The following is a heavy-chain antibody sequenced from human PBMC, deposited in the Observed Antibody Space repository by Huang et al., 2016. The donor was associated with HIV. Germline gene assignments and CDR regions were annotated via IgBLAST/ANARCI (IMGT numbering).Heavy chain of an antibody. J-gene: IGHJ2*01. CDR2: INGDGSST. CDR1: GFTFSSYW. V-gene: IGHV3-74*01. CDR3: ARGTRLTGLWYFDI. Sequence: EVQLVESGGGLVQPGGSLRLSCAASGFTFSSYWMHGVRQAPGKGLVWGSRINGDGSSTSYADTAKGRVTIARDNAKNTLYVQVNSLRAEDTAVYYCARGTRLTGLWYFDIWGRGTLVIVSS. D-gene: IGHD7-27*01.